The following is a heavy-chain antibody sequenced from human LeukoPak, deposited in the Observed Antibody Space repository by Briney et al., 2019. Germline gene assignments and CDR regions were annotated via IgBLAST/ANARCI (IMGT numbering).Heavy chain of an antibody. CDR2: ISGSGGST. CDR1: GFTFSSYA. CDR3: ATRGLEVGATQYYYYGMDV. J-gene: IGHJ6*02. V-gene: IGHV3-23*01. D-gene: IGHD1-26*01. Sequence: GGSLRLSCAASGFTFSSYAMSWVRQAPGKGLEWVSAISGSGGSTYYADSVKGRFTISRDNSKNTLYLQMNSLRAEDTAVYYCATRGLEVGATQYYYYGMDVWGQGTTVTVSS.